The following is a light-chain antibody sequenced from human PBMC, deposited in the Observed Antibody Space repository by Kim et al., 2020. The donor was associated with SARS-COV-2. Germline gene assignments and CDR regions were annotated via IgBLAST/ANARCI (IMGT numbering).Light chain of an antibody. CDR2: AAS. J-gene: IGKJ4*01. V-gene: IGKV1-39*01. CDR1: HSISTY. CDR3: QQSYSTLLLT. Sequence: SVGDRVTITCRASHSISTYLNWYQQNPGKAPKLLIYAASNLQSGVPSRFSGSGSGTDFTLTISSLQPEDFATYYCQQSYSTLLLTFGGGTKLEI.